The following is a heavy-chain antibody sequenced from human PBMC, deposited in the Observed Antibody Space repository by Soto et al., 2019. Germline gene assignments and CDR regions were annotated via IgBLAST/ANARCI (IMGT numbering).Heavy chain of an antibody. V-gene: IGHV4-38-2*02. Sequence: SETLSLTCAVSCYSISSGYYWGWIRQPPGKGLEWIGSIYHSGSTYYNPSLKSRVTISVDTSKNQFSLKLSSVTAADTAVYYCARDQRGGGATAHDYGGRGTLVTVPS. CDR2: IYHSGST. CDR1: CYSISSGYY. J-gene: IGHJ4*02. D-gene: IGHD5-12*01. CDR3: ARDQRGGGATAHDY.